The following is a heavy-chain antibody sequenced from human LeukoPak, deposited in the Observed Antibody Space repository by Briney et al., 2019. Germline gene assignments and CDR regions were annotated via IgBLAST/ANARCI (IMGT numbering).Heavy chain of an antibody. Sequence: ASVKVSCKASGYTFTGYYMHWVRQAPGQGLEWMGWINPNSGGTNYAQKFQGRVTMTRDTSISTAYMELSRLRSDDTAVYYCASHDFWSGYHHFDFWGQRTLVTVSS. CDR2: INPNSGGT. CDR1: GYTFTGYY. D-gene: IGHD3-3*01. CDR3: ASHDFWSGYHHFDF. J-gene: IGHJ4*02. V-gene: IGHV1-2*02.